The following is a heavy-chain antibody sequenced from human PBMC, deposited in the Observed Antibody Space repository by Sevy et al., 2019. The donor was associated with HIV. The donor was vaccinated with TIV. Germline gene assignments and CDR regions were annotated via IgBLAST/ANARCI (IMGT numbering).Heavy chain of an antibody. J-gene: IGHJ4*02. D-gene: IGHD2-15*01. Sequence: GGSLRLSCTASGFTFSTYAMRWVRQAPGKGLEWVSGISGSGGTINYADSVKGRCTISRDNSKNTLYLQMNNLRAEDTALYYCAKDSTGGRGEYYFDYWGQGTLVTVSS. CDR3: AKDSTGGRGEYYFDY. V-gene: IGHV3-23*01. CDR1: GFTFSTYA. CDR2: ISGSGGTI.